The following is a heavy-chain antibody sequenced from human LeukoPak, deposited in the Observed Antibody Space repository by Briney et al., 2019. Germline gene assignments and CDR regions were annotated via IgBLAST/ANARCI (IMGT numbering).Heavy chain of an antibody. CDR3: AKDPRVGSRVATPCH. D-gene: IGHD5-24*01. CDR2: ISGSGGST. V-gene: IGHV3-23*01. Sequence: GGSLRLSCAPSGFTFSSYAMSWVRQAPGKGLEWVSAISGSGGSTYYADSVKGRFTISRDNSKSTLFLQMNGLRAEDTAVYYCAKDPRVGSRVATPCHWGQGTLVTVSS. J-gene: IGHJ4*02. CDR1: GFTFSSYA.